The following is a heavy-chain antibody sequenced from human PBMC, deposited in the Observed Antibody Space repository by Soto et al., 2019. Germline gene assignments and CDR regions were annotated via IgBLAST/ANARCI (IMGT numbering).Heavy chain of an antibody. J-gene: IGHJ6*02. D-gene: IGHD1-26*01. V-gene: IGHV3-30*18. Sequence: GGSLRLSCAASGFTFSSYGMHWVRQAPGKGLEWVAVISYDGSNKYYADSVKGRFTISRDNSKNTLYLQMNSLRAEDTAVYYCAKDRVGATDYYYGMDVWGQGTTVTVSS. CDR2: ISYDGSNK. CDR3: AKDRVGATDYYYGMDV. CDR1: GFTFSSYG.